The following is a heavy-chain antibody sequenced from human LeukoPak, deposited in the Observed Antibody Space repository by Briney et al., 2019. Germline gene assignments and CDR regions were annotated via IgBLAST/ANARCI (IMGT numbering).Heavy chain of an antibody. D-gene: IGHD3-22*01. V-gene: IGHV3-30*04. J-gene: IGHJ4*02. CDR2: TSDDGRKE. CDR1: GFTFSRYD. Sequence: PGGSLRLSCVASGFTFSRYDMHWVRQAPGKGLEWVAVTSDDGRKEIYADSVKGRFTISRDNSKNTLYLEMNSLRGEDTALYYCARGTSSGYFQLYFDYWGQGTLVTVSS. CDR3: ARGTSSGYFQLYFDY.